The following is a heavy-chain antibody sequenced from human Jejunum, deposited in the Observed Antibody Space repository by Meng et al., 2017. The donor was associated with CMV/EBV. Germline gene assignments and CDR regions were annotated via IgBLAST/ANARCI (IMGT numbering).Heavy chain of an antibody. J-gene: IGHJ5*02. CDR2: ISCDGTST. Sequence: ASGFTFDDYAMHWVRQPPGKGLEWISFISCDGTSTYYADSVRGRFTISRDNSKNSLYLQMNSLRAEDTAVYYCANNLGQWLNWFDPWGQGTQVTVSS. CDR3: ANNLGQWLNWFDP. CDR1: GFTFDDYA. D-gene: IGHD6-19*01. V-gene: IGHV3-43D*03.